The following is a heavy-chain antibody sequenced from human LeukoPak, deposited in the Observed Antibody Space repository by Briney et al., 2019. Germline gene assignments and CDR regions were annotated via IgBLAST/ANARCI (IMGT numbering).Heavy chain of an antibody. V-gene: IGHV3-23*01. CDR3: ARLPLRSIAVGYYGMDV. D-gene: IGHD6-6*01. CDR2: ISGSGGST. Sequence: PGGSLRLSCAASGFTFSSYAMSWVRQAPGKGLEWVSAISGSGGSTYYADSVKGRFTISRDNSKNTLYLQMNSLRAEDTAVYYCARLPLRSIAVGYYGMDVWGQGTTVTVSS. J-gene: IGHJ6*02. CDR1: GFTFSSYA.